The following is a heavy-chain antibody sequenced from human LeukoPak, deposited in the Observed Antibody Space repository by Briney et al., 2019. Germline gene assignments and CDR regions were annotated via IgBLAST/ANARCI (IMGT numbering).Heavy chain of an antibody. D-gene: IGHD6-13*01. Sequence: GGSLRLSCAASGFTFSSYAMSWVRQAPGKGLEWVSAISGNGDYTYYADSVKGRFTISRDNSKNTLYLQMNSLRADDTAVYYCAKRGIAAAASFDYWGQGTLVSVSS. V-gene: IGHV3-23*01. J-gene: IGHJ4*02. CDR1: GFTFSSYA. CDR3: AKRGIAAAASFDY. CDR2: ISGNGDYT.